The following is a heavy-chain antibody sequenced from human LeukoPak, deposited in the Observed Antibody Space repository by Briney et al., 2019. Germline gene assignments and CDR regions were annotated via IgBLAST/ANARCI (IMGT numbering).Heavy chain of an antibody. CDR1: RGSISSSNYY. CDR2: IYYSGTT. D-gene: IGHD6-13*01. CDR3: ARHSPIYSNIRGAYDYYYMDV. J-gene: IGHJ6*03. V-gene: IGHV4-39*01. Sequence: SETLSLTCTVSRGSISSSNYYWGWIRQPPGKGLEWNASIYYSGTTYYNPSLKSRVTISVDTSKNQFSLKLSSVTAADTAVYYCARHSPIYSNIRGAYDYYYMDVWGKGTTVTVSS.